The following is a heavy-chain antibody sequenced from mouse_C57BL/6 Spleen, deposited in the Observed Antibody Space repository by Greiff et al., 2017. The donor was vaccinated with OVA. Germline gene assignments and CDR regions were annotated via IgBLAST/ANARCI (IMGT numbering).Heavy chain of an antibody. V-gene: IGHV1-26*01. CDR1: GYTFTDYY. J-gene: IGHJ4*01. CDR2: INPNNGGT. CDR3: ARKDSYYAMDY. Sequence: EVQLQQSGPELVKPGASVKISCKASGYTFTDYYMNWVKQSHGKSLEWIGDINPNNGGTSYNQKFKGKATLTVDKSSSTAYMELRSLTSEDSAVYYCARKDSYYAMDYWGQGTSVTVSS.